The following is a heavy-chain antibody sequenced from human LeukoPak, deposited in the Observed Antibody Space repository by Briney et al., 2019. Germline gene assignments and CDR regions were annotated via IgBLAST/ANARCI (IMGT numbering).Heavy chain of an antibody. D-gene: IGHD3-3*01. J-gene: IGHJ3*02. CDR3: AREDYDFWSGYYGSHAFDI. CDR1: GYTFTGYY. CDR2: INPNSGGT. V-gene: IGHV1-2*06. Sequence: ASVKVSCKASGYTFTGYYMHWVRQAPGQGLEWMGRINPNSGGTNYAQKFQGRVTMTRDTSISTAYMELSRLRSDDTAVYYCAREDYDFWSGYYGSHAFDIWGQGTMVTVSS.